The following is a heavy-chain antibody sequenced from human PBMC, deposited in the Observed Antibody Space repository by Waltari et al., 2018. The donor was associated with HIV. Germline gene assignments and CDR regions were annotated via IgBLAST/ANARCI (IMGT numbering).Heavy chain of an antibody. CDR1: GANLSNDRPP. J-gene: IGHJ4*02. CDR2: TYYRTKWFN. D-gene: IGHD2-21*01. V-gene: IGHV6-1*01. Sequence: QVQLQQSGPGLVRPSQTLSLPCPISGANLSNDRPPWHWIRQSPSRGLEWLGRTYYRTKWFNDYAGSVSGRININPDTSKNQFSLQLNSVTPDDTAVYFCVRDGPHDGYIGYFDYWGQGSLVTVSS. CDR3: VRDGPHDGYIGYFDY.